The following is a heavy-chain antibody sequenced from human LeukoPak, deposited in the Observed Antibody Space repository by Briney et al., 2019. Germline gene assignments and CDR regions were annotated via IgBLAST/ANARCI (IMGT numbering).Heavy chain of an antibody. CDR2: IYYSGST. Sequence: PSETLSLTCTVSGGSISSSSYYWGWIRQPPGKGLEWIGSIYYSGSTYYNPSLKSRVTISVDTSKNQFSLKLSSVTAADTAVYYCAALGYCSGGSCYSYQDYWGQGTLVTVSS. CDR1: GGSISSSSYY. CDR3: AALGYCSGGSCYSYQDY. V-gene: IGHV4-39*07. J-gene: IGHJ4*02. D-gene: IGHD2-15*01.